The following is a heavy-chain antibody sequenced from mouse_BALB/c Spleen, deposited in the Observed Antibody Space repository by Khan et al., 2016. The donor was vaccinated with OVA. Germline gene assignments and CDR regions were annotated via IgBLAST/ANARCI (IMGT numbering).Heavy chain of an antibody. Sequence: EVELVESGGDLVKPGGSLKLSCAASGFTFSSYTMSWVRQTPEKRLEWVATITSGGSYTNYPASVKGRFTISRDTAKNTLYLQMSSLKAEDTAMYSCTASYWGQGTLVTVSA. J-gene: IGHJ3*01. CDR1: GFTFSSYT. CDR2: ITSGGSYT. CDR3: TASY. V-gene: IGHV5-6-4*01.